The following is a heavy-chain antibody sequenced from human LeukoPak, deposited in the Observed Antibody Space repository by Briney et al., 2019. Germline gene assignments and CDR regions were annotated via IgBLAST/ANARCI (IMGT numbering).Heavy chain of an antibody. Sequence: QTGGSLRLSCAASGFTFSGYAMSWVRQAPGKGLEWVSAISGSGGSTYYADSVKGRFTISRDNSKNTLYLQMNSLRAEDTAVYYRANAGEDTRSVWGQGTLVTVSS. D-gene: IGHD2-2*01. CDR2: ISGSGGST. V-gene: IGHV3-23*01. CDR1: GFTFSGYA. J-gene: IGHJ4*02. CDR3: ANAGEDTRSV.